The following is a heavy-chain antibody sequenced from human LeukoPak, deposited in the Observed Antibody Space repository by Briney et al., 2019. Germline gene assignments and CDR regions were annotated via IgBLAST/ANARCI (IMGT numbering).Heavy chain of an antibody. V-gene: IGHV3-9*01. CDR2: ISWNSGSI. J-gene: IGHJ4*02. CDR1: GFTFDDYA. CDR3: AKDMGGYSYGSPFDY. D-gene: IGHD5-18*01. Sequence: GRSLRLSCAASGFTFDDYAMHWVRQAPGKGLEWVSGISWNSGSIGYADSVKGRFTIFRDNAKNSLYLQMNSLRAEDTALYYCAKDMGGYSYGSPFDYWGQGTLVTVSS.